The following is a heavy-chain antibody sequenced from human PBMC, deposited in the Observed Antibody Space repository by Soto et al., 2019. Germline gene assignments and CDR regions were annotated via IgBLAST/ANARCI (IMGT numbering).Heavy chain of an antibody. Sequence: GGSLRLSCAASGFTFSTYTMTWVRQAPGKGLEWVSSISTSSGYVYYADSVKGRFTISSDNAKNSLHLQMNSLSAEDTAVYYCGRAHAAGPTWYSAMGIWGPGTTVTVSS. CDR2: ISTSSGYV. CDR1: GFTFSTYT. J-gene: IGHJ6*02. CDR3: GRAHAAGPTWYSAMGI. V-gene: IGHV3-21*01. D-gene: IGHD6-13*01.